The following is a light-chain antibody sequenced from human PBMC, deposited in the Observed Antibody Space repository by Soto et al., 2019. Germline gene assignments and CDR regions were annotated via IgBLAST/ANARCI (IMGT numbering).Light chain of an antibody. CDR3: QQHNNWPPT. J-gene: IGKJ1*01. CDR2: GAS. CDR1: QSISIN. V-gene: IGKV3-15*01. Sequence: EIVMTQSPATLSVSPGERVTLSCRASQSISINLAWYQRKPGQSPRLLFSGASTRATGVPARFSGSGSGTEFTLSISSLQSEDFAVYYCQQHNNWPPTFGQGTKVEIK.